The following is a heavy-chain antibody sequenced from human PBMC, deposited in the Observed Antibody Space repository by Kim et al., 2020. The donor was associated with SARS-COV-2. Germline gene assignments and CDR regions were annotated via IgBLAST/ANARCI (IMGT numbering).Heavy chain of an antibody. CDR1: GFTFSSYA. D-gene: IGHD5-12*01. CDR2: ISGSGGST. J-gene: IGHJ4*02. Sequence: GGSLRLSCAASGFTFSSYAMSWVRQAPGKGLEWVSAISGSGGSTYYADSVKGRFTISRDNSKNTLYLQMNSLRAEDTAVYYCAKDVRPDGGLRLFFDYWGQGTLVTVSS. CDR3: AKDVRPDGGLRLFFDY. V-gene: IGHV3-23*01.